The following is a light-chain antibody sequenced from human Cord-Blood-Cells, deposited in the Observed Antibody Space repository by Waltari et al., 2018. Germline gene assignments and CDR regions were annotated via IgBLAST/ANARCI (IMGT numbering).Light chain of an antibody. Sequence: SSELTQDPAVSVTLGQTIRITRLRYSLKSSYSSWYQQKQGQAPVVVIYGKNNRPPGIQDRFSGTSSGNTAALTITGAQAEDGAYYYCNSRDSSGNHGVFGGGTKLTVL. CDR2: GKN. J-gene: IGLJ2*01. CDR3: NSRDSSGNHGV. V-gene: IGLV3-19*01. CDR1: SLKSSY.